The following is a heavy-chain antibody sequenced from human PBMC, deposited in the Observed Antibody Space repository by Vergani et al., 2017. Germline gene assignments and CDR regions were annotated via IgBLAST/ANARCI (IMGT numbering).Heavy chain of an antibody. CDR2: ISGSGGST. Sequence: EVQLLESGGGLVQPGGSLRLSCAASGFTFSSYAMSWVRQAPGKGLEWVSAISGSGGSTDYADSVKGRFTISRDNSKNTLYLQMNSLRAEDTAVYYCARDPASYSSSWYDENYYYGMDVWGQGTTVTVSS. D-gene: IGHD6-13*01. V-gene: IGHV3-23*01. J-gene: IGHJ6*02. CDR1: GFTFSSYA. CDR3: ARDPASYSSSWYDENYYYGMDV.